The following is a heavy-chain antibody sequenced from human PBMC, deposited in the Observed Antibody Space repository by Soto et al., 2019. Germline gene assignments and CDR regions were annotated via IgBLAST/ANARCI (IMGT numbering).Heavy chain of an antibody. CDR3: ARVEARSSSRLDY. CDR1: GGTFSSYA. Sequence: GASVKVSCKASGGTFSSYAISWVRQAPGQGLEWMGGIIPIFGTANYAQKLQGRVTITADKSTSTAYMELSSLRSEDTAVYYCARVEARSSSRLDYWGQGTLVTVSS. J-gene: IGHJ4*02. CDR2: IIPIFGTA. V-gene: IGHV1-69*06. D-gene: IGHD6-13*01.